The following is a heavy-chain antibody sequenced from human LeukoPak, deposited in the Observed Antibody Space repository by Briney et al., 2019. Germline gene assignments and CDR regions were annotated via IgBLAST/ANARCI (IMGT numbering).Heavy chain of an antibody. Sequence: SETLSLTCTVSGGSISSSSYYWGWIRQPPGKGLEWIGSIYYSGSTYYNPSLKSRVTISVDTSKNQFSLKLSSVTAADTAVYYCARSRVRGPLGYWGQGTLVTVSS. CDR3: ARSRVRGPLGY. J-gene: IGHJ4*02. V-gene: IGHV4-39*01. D-gene: IGHD3-10*01. CDR2: IYYSGST. CDR1: GGSISSSSYY.